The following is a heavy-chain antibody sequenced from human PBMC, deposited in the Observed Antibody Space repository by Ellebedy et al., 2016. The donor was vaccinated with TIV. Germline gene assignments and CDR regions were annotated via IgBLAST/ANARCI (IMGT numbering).Heavy chain of an antibody. CDR3: ARRSRGPPYYFDY. CDR2: IYSGADGGDT. V-gene: IGHV3-53*01. J-gene: IGHJ4*02. D-gene: IGHD3-10*01. Sequence: GESLKISCAASGFTVSTNYMNWVRQAPGEGLEWVSVIYSGADGGDTYYADSVKGRFTISRENAKNSLYLQLNSLRAEDTAVYDCARRSRGPPYYFDYWGQGTLVTVSS. CDR1: GFTVSTNY.